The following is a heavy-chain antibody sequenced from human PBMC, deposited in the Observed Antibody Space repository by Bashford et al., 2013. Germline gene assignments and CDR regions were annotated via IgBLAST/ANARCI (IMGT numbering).Heavy chain of an antibody. D-gene: IGHD3-22*01. CDR1: GGSVSSIIYY. CDR2: IYYSGST. V-gene: IGHV4-61*01. Sequence: SETLSLTCTVSGGSVSSIIYYWSWIRQPPGKGLEWIGYIYYSGSTNYNPSLKSRVTISVDTSKNQFSLKVSSVTAADTAVYYCARGGSSGYSVEYWGQGTLVTVSS. CDR3: ARGGSSGYSVEY. J-gene: IGHJ4*02.